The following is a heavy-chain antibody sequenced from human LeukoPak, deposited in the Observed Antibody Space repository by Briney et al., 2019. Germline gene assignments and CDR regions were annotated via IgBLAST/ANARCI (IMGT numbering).Heavy chain of an antibody. CDR2: IIPFLGTT. Sequence: ASVKVSCKASGGVFTTYAVSWVRQAPGQGLEWMGSIIPFLGTTNYAQKFQGRVTITADEPTRTAYMELTYVRSDDTAVYYCTIIPNVILFTHYFEYRGQGTLVTVSS. V-gene: IGHV1-69*11. D-gene: IGHD2-21*01. J-gene: IGHJ4*02. CDR1: GGVFTTYA. CDR3: TIIPNVILFTHYFEY.